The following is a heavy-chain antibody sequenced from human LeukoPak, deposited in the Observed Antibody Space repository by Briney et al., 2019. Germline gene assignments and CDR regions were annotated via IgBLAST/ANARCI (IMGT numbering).Heavy chain of an antibody. CDR1: GFTFSSYA. Sequence: GRSQRLFYAASGFTFSSYAMQWVSHAPGKGRVGVAVISYHRSNKYYADSVKGRLTNSRDNSKNTLYLQMNSLRAEDNAVYYCAKGGYCSSTSCFSMDVWGKGTTVTISS. V-gene: IGHV3-30*04. CDR2: ISYHRSNK. CDR3: AKGGYCSSTSCFSMDV. J-gene: IGHJ6*03. D-gene: IGHD2-2*01.